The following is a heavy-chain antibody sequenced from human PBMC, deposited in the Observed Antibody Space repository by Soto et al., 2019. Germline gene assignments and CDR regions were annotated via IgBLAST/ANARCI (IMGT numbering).Heavy chain of an antibody. CDR3: ARSYYYGSGATFDY. J-gene: IGHJ4*02. V-gene: IGHV1-69*13. CDR1: GGTFSSYA. D-gene: IGHD3-10*01. CDR2: IIPIFGTA. Sequence: ASVKVSCKASGGTFSSYAISWVRQAPGQGLEWMGGIIPIFGTANYAQKFQGRVTITADESTSTAYMELSSLRSEDTAVYYCARSYYYGSGATFDYWGQGTLVTVSS.